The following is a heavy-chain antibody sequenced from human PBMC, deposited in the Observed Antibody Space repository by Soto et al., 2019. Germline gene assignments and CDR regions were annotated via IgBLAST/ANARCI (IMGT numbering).Heavy chain of an antibody. CDR1: DGCSTRGGYY. CDR3: ARGRYYYDSSGYYSAYCFDY. Sequence: SVADGCSTRGGYYRNWKRQHPGKGLEWIGYIYYSGSTYYNPSLKSRVTISVDTSKNQFSLKLSSVTAADTAVYYCARGRYYYDSSGYYSAYCFDYWGQGTLVTVSS. V-gene: IGHV4-31*03. D-gene: IGHD3-22*01. CDR2: IYYSGST. J-gene: IGHJ4*02.